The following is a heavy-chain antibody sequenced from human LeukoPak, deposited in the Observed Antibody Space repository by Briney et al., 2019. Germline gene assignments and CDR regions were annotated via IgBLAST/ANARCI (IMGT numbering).Heavy chain of an antibody. CDR3: ARDYGSWGYSYYYYGMDV. D-gene: IGHD3-3*01. CDR1: GYTFTSYG. Sequence: PRASVKVSCKASGYTFTSYGISWVRQAPGQGLEWMGWISAYNGNTNYAQKLQGRVTMTTDTSTSTAYMELRSLRSDDTAVYYCARDYGSWGYSYYYYGMDVWGQGTTVTVSS. CDR2: ISAYNGNT. V-gene: IGHV1-18*01. J-gene: IGHJ6*02.